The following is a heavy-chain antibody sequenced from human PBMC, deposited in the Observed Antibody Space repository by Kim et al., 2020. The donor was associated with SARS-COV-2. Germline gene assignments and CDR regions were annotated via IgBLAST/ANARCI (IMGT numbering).Heavy chain of an antibody. D-gene: IGHD3-10*01. V-gene: IGHV3-43*02. CDR2: ISGDGGST. CDR3: AKDNLGKTGLNYYGSGSYCMDV. CDR1: GFTFDDYA. Sequence: GGSLRLSCAASGFTFDDYAMHWVRQAPGKGLEWVSLISGDGGSTYYADSVKGRFTISRDNSKNSLYLQMNSLRTEDTALYYCAKDNLGKTGLNYYGSGSYCMDVWGQGTTVTVSS. J-gene: IGHJ6*02.